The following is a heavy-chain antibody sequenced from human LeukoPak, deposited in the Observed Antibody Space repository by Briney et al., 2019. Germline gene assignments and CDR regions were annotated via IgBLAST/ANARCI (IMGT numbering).Heavy chain of an antibody. CDR1: GFTFSSYW. CDR3: ARGNVAAAGIHY. Sequence: GGSLRLSCAASGFTFSSYWMHWVRQASGKGLVWVSRINGDGSSTSYVDSVMGRFTISRDNAKNTLYLQMNSVRAEDTAVYYCARGNVAAAGIHYWGQGTLVIVSS. J-gene: IGHJ4*02. D-gene: IGHD6-13*01. V-gene: IGHV3-74*01. CDR2: INGDGSST.